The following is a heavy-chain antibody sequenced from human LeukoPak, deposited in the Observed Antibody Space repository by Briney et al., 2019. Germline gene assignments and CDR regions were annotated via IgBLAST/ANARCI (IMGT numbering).Heavy chain of an antibody. J-gene: IGHJ4*02. CDR1: GFTFSSYA. CDR2: ISSNGGST. D-gene: IGHD5-18*01. CDR3: AREIGPRQLHLWGSAFDY. Sequence: GGSLRLSCAASGFTFSSYAMHWVRQAPGKGLEYVSAISSNGGSTYYANSVKGRFTISRDNSKNTLYLQMGSLRAEDMAVYYCAREIGPRQLHLWGSAFDYWGQGTLVTVSS. V-gene: IGHV3-64*01.